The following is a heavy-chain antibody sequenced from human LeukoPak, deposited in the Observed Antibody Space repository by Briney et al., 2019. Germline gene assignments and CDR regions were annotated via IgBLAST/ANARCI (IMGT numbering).Heavy chain of an antibody. V-gene: IGHV3-7*01. Sequence: QPGGSLRLSCAASGFTLSSYWMAWVRQAPGKGLEWVANIKQDGSEKYYVDSVKGRFTISRDNAKNSLYLQMNGLRAEDTAVYYCARDGIVGVTCFDYWGQGTLVTVSS. CDR3: ARDGIVGVTCFDY. CDR2: IKQDGSEK. D-gene: IGHD1-26*01. CDR1: GFTLSSYW. J-gene: IGHJ4*02.